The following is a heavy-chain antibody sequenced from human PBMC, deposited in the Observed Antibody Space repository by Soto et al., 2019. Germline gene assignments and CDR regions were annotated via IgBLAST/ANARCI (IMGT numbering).Heavy chain of an antibody. CDR3: ATTRALGKCGNNCPGNSQFEP. CDR1: GFTFSSYG. J-gene: IGHJ5*02. CDR2: ISWNSANI. D-gene: IGHD1-20*01. Sequence: GGSLRLSCAASGFTFSSYGMHWVRQAPGKGLEWVSGISWNSANIFYDDSVKGRFTISRDNAKNSFSLQMNSLRAEDTALYYCATTRALGKCGNNCPGNSQFEPWGQGTLVIVSS. V-gene: IGHV3-9*01.